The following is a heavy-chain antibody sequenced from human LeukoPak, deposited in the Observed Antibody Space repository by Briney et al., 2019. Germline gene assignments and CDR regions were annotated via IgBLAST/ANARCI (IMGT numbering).Heavy chain of an antibody. J-gene: IGHJ4*02. CDR3: ARDEWSGSWFDY. CDR2: ISSSGSTI. Sequence: PGGSLRLSCAASGFTFSSYAMSWVRQAPGKGLEWVSYISSSGSTIYYADSVKGRFTISRDNAKNSLYLQMNSLRAEDTAVYYCARDEWSGSWFDYWGQGTLVTVSS. V-gene: IGHV3-48*04. CDR1: GFTFSSYA. D-gene: IGHD6-13*01.